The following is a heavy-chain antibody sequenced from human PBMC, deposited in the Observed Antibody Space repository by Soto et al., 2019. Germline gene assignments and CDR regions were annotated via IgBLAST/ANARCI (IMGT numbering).Heavy chain of an antibody. CDR3: AGDDGVSGELYY. J-gene: IGHJ4*02. Sequence: QVQLVQSGAEVKKPGASVKVSCKASGYTFTSYGISWVRQAPGQGLEWMGWISAYNGNTNYAQKLQGRVTMTTDTSKRTAYRELRSRRTDETAVYYRAGDDGVSGELYYWGQGTLVTVSS. V-gene: IGHV1-18*01. CDR2: ISAYNGNT. D-gene: IGHD3-16*01. CDR1: GYTFTSYG.